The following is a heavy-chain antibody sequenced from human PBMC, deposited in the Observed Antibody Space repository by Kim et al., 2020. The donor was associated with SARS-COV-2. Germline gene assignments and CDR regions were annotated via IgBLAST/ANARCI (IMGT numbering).Heavy chain of an antibody. V-gene: IGHV4-4*02. J-gene: IGHJ6*02. CDR1: GGSISSNNW. Sequence: SETLSLTCGVSGGSISSNNWWSWVRQPPGKGLEWIGDIYHSGTTNYNPSLKSRVTISVDKSKNQFFLNLRSMTAADTAVYYCARPVAGSVWDVWGQGITV. D-gene: IGHD6-19*01. CDR2: IYHSGTT. CDR3: ARPVAGSVWDV.